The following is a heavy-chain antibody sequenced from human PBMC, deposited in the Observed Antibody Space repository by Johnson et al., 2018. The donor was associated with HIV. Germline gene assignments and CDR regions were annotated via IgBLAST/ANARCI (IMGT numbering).Heavy chain of an antibody. CDR1: GFTFSSYA. D-gene: IGHD2-15*01. J-gene: IGHJ3*02. Sequence: QVHLVESGGGVVQPGRSLRLSCAASGFTFSSYAMHWVRQAPGKWLEWVAVISYDGSEKYYADSVKGRFTISRDNSKNTLYLQMNSLRAEDTAVYYCARGPHEVVVVAATSAFDIWGQGTMVTVSS. V-gene: IGHV3-30*04. CDR2: ISYDGSEK. CDR3: ARGPHEVVVVAATSAFDI.